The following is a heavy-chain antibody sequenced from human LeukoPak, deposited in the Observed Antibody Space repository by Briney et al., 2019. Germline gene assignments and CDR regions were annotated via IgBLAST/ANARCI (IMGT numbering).Heavy chain of an antibody. CDR3: ASDGGRSNLAFL. J-gene: IGHJ1*01. V-gene: IGHV4-4*07. Sequence: SETLSLTCTASGGPIGSYNWSWLPQSAGNGREGIGRFYNSETPHYNPPLKSPVTISEDTSKNQISLKLASLPAAGPARYYFASDGGRSNLAFLWGQGALFSVSS. D-gene: IGHD3-3*02. CDR1: GGPIGSYN. CDR2: FYNSETP.